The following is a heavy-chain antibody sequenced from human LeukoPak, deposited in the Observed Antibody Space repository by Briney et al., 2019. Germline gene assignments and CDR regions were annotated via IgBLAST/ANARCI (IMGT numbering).Heavy chain of an antibody. V-gene: IGHV4-59*01. Sequence: AETLSLTCTVSGGSISSYYWSWIRQPPGKGLGGIGYIYYSGSTNYNPSLKRRVTISVDTSKNQFSLKLSSVTAADTAVYYCARSGDIVATGYFDYWGQGTLVTVSS. CDR2: IYYSGST. D-gene: IGHD5-12*01. J-gene: IGHJ4*02. CDR3: ARSGDIVATGYFDY. CDR1: GGSISSYY.